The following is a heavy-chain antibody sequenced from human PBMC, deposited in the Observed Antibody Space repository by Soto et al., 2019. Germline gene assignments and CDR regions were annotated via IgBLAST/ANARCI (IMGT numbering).Heavy chain of an antibody. V-gene: IGHV3-48*01. Sequence: PGGSLRLSCAASGFTFSDYSMSWVRQAPGKGLEWVSYISGSSGTKYYADSVKGRFTISRDNAKNSLYLQMNSLRAEDTAVYHCARDHLRYGSGACYAFWGQGALVTVSS. J-gene: IGHJ4*02. CDR2: ISGSSGTK. D-gene: IGHD3-10*01. CDR3: ARDHLRYGSGACYAF. CDR1: GFTFSDYS.